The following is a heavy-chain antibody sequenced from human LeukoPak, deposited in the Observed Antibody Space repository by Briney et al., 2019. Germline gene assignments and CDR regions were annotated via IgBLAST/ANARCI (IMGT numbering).Heavy chain of an antibody. CDR2: ISYDESDT. V-gene: IGHV3-30*04. CDR3: AGDGDGDYVFSYYFDY. CDR1: GLTFSSYA. J-gene: IGHJ4*02. D-gene: IGHD4-17*01. Sequence: GGSLRLSCAASGLTFSSYAMHWVRQAPGKGLEWVALISYDESDTFYADSVKGRFTISRDNSKNTLYLQMNSLRVEDTAVYYCAGDGDGDYVFSYYFDYWGQGTLVTVSS.